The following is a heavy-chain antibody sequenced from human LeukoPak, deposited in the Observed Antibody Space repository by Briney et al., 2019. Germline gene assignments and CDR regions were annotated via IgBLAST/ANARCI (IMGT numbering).Heavy chain of an antibody. Sequence: PSETLSLTCAVYGGSFSGYYWSWIRQPAGKGLEWIGRIYTSGSTNYNPSLKSRVTMSVDTSKNQFSLKLSSVTAADTAVYYCARDGGDGGPLDYWGQGTLVTVSS. CDR2: IYTSGST. J-gene: IGHJ4*02. D-gene: IGHD6-25*01. CDR1: GGSFSGYY. V-gene: IGHV4-4*07. CDR3: ARDGGDGGPLDY.